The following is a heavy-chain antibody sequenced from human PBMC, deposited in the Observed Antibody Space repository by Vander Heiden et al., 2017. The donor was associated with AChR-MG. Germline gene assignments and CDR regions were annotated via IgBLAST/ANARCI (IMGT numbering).Heavy chain of an antibody. V-gene: IGHV4-4*07. CDR2: MYASGSA. J-gene: IGHJ4*02. Sequence: VQLQESGPGLVQPSETLSLTCIVSGGSLSGNYWSWVRQPAGKGLEWLGRMYASGSAKYNPSLKSRVTMSVDTSKNQFSLRLSSVTAADTAVYYCARYISGRLGIFDYWGQGTLVTVSS. D-gene: IGHD6-19*01. CDR1: GGSLSGNY. CDR3: ARYISGRLGIFDY.